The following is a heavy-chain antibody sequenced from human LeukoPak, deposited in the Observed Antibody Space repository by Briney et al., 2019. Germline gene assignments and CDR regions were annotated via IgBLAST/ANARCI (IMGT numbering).Heavy chain of an antibody. Sequence: GAAVKVSCKAVGYTFTSNYMHWVRQAPGQGPEWMGVISPSGGSTTYAQTFQARVTLTRHMSTSTASLARSSLRSEDRAAHYCARDNSVRDEAWCFNPWGQGTMVTVSS. CDR3: ARDNSVRDEAWCFNP. V-gene: IGHV1-46*03. CDR2: ISPSGGST. J-gene: IGHJ5*02. CDR1: GYTFTSNY. D-gene: IGHD2-8*02.